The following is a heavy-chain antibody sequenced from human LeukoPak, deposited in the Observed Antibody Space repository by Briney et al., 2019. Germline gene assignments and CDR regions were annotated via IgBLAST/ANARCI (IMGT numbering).Heavy chain of an antibody. D-gene: IGHD1-26*01. CDR3: ARQNEGSGSYFDY. Sequence: PGGSLRLSCAASGFTLSDYYMSWVRQAPGKGLEWVSVIYSGGTTNYADSVKGRFIVYRDNSKNTLYLQMNSLRAEDTAVYYCARQNEGSGSYFDYWGQGTLVTVSS. CDR1: GFTLSDYY. V-gene: IGHV3-66*04. CDR2: IYSGGTT. J-gene: IGHJ4*02.